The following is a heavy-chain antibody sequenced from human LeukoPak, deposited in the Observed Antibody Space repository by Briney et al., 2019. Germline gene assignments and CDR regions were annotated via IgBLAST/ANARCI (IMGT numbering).Heavy chain of an antibody. CDR2: IYTRGST. D-gene: IGHD2-15*01. CDR1: GGSINNYY. J-gene: IGHJ3*02. CDR3: ARGRYCSADICSGGDAFDI. Sequence: SETLSLTCTVSGGSINNYYWSWIRQPAGKGLQWIGRIYTRGSTNYNPSLKSRVTMSVDTSTNQFSLKLTSVTAADTAVHYCARGRYCSADICSGGDAFDIWGQGTMVSVSS. V-gene: IGHV4-4*07.